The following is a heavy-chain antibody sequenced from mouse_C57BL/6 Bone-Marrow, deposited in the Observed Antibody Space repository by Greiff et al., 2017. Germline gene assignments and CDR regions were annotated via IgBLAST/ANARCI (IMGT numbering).Heavy chain of an antibody. V-gene: IGHV2-5*01. J-gene: IGHJ4*01. CDR1: GFSLTSYG. CDR3: EKNGLWDYDGGPLYAMDY. CDR2: IWRGGST. Sequence: VMLVESGPGLVQPSQSLSITCTVSGFSLTSYGVHWVRQSPGKGLEWLGVIWRGGSTDYNAAFMSRLSITKDNSKSQVFFKMTSLQADDTAIYYCEKNGLWDYDGGPLYAMDYWGQGTSVTVSS. D-gene: IGHD2-4*01.